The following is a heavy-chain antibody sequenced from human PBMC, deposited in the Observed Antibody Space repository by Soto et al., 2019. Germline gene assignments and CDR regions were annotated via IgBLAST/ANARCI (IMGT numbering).Heavy chain of an antibody. CDR1: GFSFRNYS. J-gene: IGHJ4*02. V-gene: IGHV3-21*06. D-gene: IGHD3-10*01. CDR3: ARDRGGIVRGVTAFDY. CDR2: IFSTSIYI. Sequence: EVQLVESGGGLVKPGGSLRLSCAASGFSFRNYSMNWVRQAPGKGLEWVSSIFSTSIYIYYADSVKGRFTISRDNAKNSLYLQMNSLRVEDTAVYYCARDRGGIVRGVTAFDYWGQGTLVTVSS.